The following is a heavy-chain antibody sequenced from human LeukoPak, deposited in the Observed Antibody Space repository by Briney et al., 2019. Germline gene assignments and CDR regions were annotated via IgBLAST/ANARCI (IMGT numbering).Heavy chain of an antibody. Sequence: GGSLRLSCVGSGFTFYTYEMNWVRQAPGKGLEWLSFISRGGFEIHYAASVEGRFTISRDDAKNTLYLQMTSLRDEDTAVYYCAGGSGWLFDDWGQGTLVTVSS. CDR3: AGGSGWLFDD. CDR2: ISRGGFEI. J-gene: IGHJ4*02. CDR1: GFTFYTYE. V-gene: IGHV3-48*03. D-gene: IGHD6-19*01.